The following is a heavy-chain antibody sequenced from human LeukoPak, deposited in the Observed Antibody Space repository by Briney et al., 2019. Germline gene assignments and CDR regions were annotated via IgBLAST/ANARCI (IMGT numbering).Heavy chain of an antibody. CDR3: ARDRGYDFWSGYTDI. V-gene: IGHV4-4*02. D-gene: IGHD3-3*01. Sequence: SETLSLTCAVSGGSISSSNWWSWVRQPPGKGLEWIGEIYHSGSTNYNPSLKSRVTISVDTSKNQFSLKLSSVTAADTAVYYCARDRGYDFWSGYTDIWGQGTMVTVSS. CDR2: IYHSGST. CDR1: GGSISSSNW. J-gene: IGHJ3*02.